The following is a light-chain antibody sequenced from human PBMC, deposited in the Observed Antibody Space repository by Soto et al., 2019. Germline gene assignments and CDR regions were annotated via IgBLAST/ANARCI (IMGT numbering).Light chain of an antibody. CDR2: GAS. CDR3: QQYDTSPRT. J-gene: IGKJ1*01. CDR1: QRVSNNF. Sequence: EIVLTQSPCTLSFSPLERSTLSCRASQRVSNNFLAWYQQKPGQAPRLLIYGASNRATGIPDRFSGSGSGTDFTLTISRLDPEDFAMYYCQQYDTSPRTFGQGTKVDIK. V-gene: IGKV3-20*01.